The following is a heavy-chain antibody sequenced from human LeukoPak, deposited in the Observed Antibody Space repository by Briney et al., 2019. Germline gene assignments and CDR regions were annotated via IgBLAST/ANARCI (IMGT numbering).Heavy chain of an antibody. CDR3: ARDLPYSSSWESIDY. V-gene: IGHV1-18*01. CDR2: ISTYNGNT. Sequence: ASVKVSCKASGYTFTSYDINWVRQAPGPGHEWMGWISTYNGNTNYAQKIQGRVTMTTDTSTSTAYMELRILRSDDTAVYYCARDLPYSSSWESIDYWGQGTLVTVSS. D-gene: IGHD6-13*01. J-gene: IGHJ4*02. CDR1: GYTFTSYD.